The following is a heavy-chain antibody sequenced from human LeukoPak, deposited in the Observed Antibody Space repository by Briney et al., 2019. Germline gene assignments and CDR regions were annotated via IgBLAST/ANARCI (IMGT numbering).Heavy chain of an antibody. D-gene: IGHD5-12*01. V-gene: IGHV4-34*01. CDR3: ARGHSIVATIGEPEFDY. J-gene: IGHJ4*02. Sequence: PSETLSLTCAVYGGSLSGYYWSWIRQPPGKGLEWIGEINHSGSTNYNPSLKSRVTISVDTSKNQFSLKLSSVTAADTAVYYCARGHSIVATIGEPEFDYWGQGTLVTVSS. CDR2: INHSGST. CDR1: GGSLSGYY.